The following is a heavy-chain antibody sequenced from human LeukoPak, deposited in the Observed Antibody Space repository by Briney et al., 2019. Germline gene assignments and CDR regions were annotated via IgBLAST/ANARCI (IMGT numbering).Heavy chain of an antibody. CDR3: ARVSPSGAYYGMDV. J-gene: IGHJ6*04. D-gene: IGHD3-16*01. V-gene: IGHV4-31*03. CDR2: IYYSGST. CDR1: GGSISSGGYY. Sequence: SGTLSLTCTVSGGSISSGGYYWSWIRQHPGKGLEWIGYIYYSGSTYYNPSLKSRVTISVDTSKNQFSLKLSSVTAADTAVYYCARVSPSGAYYGMDVWGKGTTVTVSS.